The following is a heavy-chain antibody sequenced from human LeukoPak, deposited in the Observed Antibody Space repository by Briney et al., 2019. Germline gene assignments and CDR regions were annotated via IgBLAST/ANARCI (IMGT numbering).Heavy chain of an antibody. CDR2: VYYGGST. CDR1: GGSFSSYY. V-gene: IGHV4-59*08. D-gene: IGHD5-18*01. Sequence: SETLSLTCTVSGGSFSSYYWSWIRQPPGKGLEWIGYVYYGGSTTCNPSLESRVTISLDTSKNQFSLRLTSVTAADTAVYYCARNGGAYSYETWGQGTLVTVSS. J-gene: IGHJ4*02. CDR3: ARNGGAYSYET.